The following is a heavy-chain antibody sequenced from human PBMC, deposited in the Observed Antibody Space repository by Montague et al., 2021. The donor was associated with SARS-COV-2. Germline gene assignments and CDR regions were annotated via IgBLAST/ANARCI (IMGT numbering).Heavy chain of an antibody. D-gene: IGHD1-1*01. Sequence: CAISGNSVSNNRATWNWVRQSPSRGLEWLGRTYYRSKWYNDYAVSVRGRVTINPDTSKNQFSLQLNSVTPEDTAIYYCTSGREGNYNVMDVWGQGTTVTVSS. CDR1: GNSVSNNRAT. V-gene: IGHV6-1*01. CDR3: TSGREGNYNVMDV. J-gene: IGHJ6*02. CDR2: TYYRSKWYN.